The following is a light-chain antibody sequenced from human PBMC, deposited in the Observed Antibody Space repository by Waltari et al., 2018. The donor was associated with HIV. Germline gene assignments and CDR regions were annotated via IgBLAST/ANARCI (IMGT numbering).Light chain of an antibody. Sequence: QSALTQPPSASGSPGQSVTISCTGTSSDVGGYNFVSWYHQHPAKAPKLMIFEVTKRPSGVPARFSGSKTGNTASLTVSGLQADDEGDYYCSSYAGGNNLVFGGGTKLTVL. J-gene: IGLJ2*01. CDR1: SSDVGGYNF. CDR2: EVT. CDR3: SSYAGGNNLV. V-gene: IGLV2-8*01.